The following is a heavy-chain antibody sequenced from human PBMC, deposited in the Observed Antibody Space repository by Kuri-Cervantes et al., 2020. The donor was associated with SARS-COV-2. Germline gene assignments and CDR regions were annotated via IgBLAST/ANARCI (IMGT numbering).Heavy chain of an antibody. J-gene: IGHJ4*02. CDR3: ARDLRLGKSLDY. V-gene: IGHV3-11*04. Sequence: GESLKISCAASGFTFSNAWMSWVRQAPGKGLEWVSNIGPSGTTKYYADSVKGRFTISRDNAKNSPYLQMSSLRAEDTAVYYCARDLRLGKSLDYWGQGTRGTVSS. CDR2: IGPSGTTK. D-gene: IGHD7-27*01. CDR1: GFTFSNAW.